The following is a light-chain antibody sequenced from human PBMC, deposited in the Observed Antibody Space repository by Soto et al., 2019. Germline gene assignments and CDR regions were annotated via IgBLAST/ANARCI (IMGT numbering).Light chain of an antibody. V-gene: IGKV3-15*01. J-gene: IGKJ1*01. CDR3: QQYNNWPRT. CDR2: GAS. CDR1: QSFSSN. Sequence: EIVMTQSPGTLSVSPGERATLSCRASQSFSSNLAWYQQKPDQAPRLLIYGASTRATGIPARFSGSRSGTEFTLTISSLQSEDFAVYYCQQYNNWPRTFGQGTKVEIK.